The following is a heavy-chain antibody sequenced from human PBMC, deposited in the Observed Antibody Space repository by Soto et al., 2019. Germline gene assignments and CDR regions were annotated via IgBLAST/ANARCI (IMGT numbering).Heavy chain of an antibody. V-gene: IGHV3-7*01. CDR1: GFTFGNHW. D-gene: IGHD4-4*01. CDR2: IKQDGSVK. J-gene: IGHJ4*02. CDR3: ARERRDDYNPHFDY. Sequence: GGSLRLSCVGSGFTFGNHWMSWVRQAPGKGLEWVANIKQDGSVKFYVDSVKGRFTISRDNAKNTLYLQMNSLRAEDMAVYYCARERRDDYNPHFDYWGQGTLVTVSS.